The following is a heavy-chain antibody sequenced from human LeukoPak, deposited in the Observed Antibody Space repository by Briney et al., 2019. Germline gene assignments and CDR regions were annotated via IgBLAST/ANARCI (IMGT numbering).Heavy chain of an antibody. Sequence: GGSLRLSWAASGFTFAEYTMHWVRQAPGKVLEWVSLISWNGARIHYGDSVKGPFTISRDKSKNSLYLQMSSLRTEDTALYYCVKDLVAASENVRGWYPMDYWGQGTLVTVSS. CDR2: ISWNGARI. CDR1: GFTFAEYT. D-gene: IGHD6-19*01. V-gene: IGHV3-43*01. J-gene: IGHJ4*02. CDR3: VKDLVAASENVRGWYPMDY.